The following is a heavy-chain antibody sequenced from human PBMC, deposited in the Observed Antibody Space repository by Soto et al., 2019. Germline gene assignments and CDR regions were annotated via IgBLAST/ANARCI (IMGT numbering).Heavy chain of an antibody. J-gene: IGHJ2*01. CDR1: GFTFSSYA. V-gene: IGHV3-30*09. CDR3: ARGQYWYFDL. Sequence: QVQLAESGGGVVQPGRSLRLSCAASGFTFSSYAMHWVRQAPGKGLEWVAVISYDGNNKYYADSVKGRFAISRDNSKNTLNLQMTSLTTEDTAVYYWARGQYWYFDLWGRGTLVTVSS. CDR2: ISYDGNNK.